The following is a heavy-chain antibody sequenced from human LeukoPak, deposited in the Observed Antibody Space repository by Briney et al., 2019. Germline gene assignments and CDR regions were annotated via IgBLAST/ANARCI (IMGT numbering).Heavy chain of an antibody. CDR2: IYYSGST. D-gene: IGHD3-10*01. CDR3: ASRGFSSILD. CDR1: GGSISSSSYY. Sequence: SETLSLTCTVSGGSISSSSYYWGWIRQPPGKGLEWIGSIYYSGSTYYNPSLKSRVTISVDTSKNQFSLKLGSVTAADTAVYYCASRGFSSILDWGQGTLVTVSS. V-gene: IGHV4-39*01. J-gene: IGHJ4*02.